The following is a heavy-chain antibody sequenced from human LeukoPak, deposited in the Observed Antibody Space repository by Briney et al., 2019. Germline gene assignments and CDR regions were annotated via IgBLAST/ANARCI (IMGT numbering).Heavy chain of an antibody. Sequence: SETLSLTCTVSGGSISSYYWSWIRQPPGKGLEWIGYIYYSGSTNYNPSLKSRVTISVDTSKNQFSLKLSSVTAADTAVYYCARDGVVVVPAAIAYDDAFDIWGQGTMVTVSS. V-gene: IGHV4-59*01. D-gene: IGHD2-2*01. CDR3: ARDGVVVVPAAIAYDDAFDI. J-gene: IGHJ3*02. CDR1: GGSISSYY. CDR2: IYYSGST.